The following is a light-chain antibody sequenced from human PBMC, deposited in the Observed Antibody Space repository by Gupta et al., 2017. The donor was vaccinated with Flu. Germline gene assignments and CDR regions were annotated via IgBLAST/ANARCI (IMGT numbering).Light chain of an antibody. CDR1: HSISIW. J-gene: IGKJ5*01. V-gene: IGKV1-5*03. CDR3: QEYNTYSIT. CDR2: KAS. Sequence: DVQMTQSPFTLSASVGDRVTITCRASHSISIWLAWYQQKPGKAPKLLISKASTLESGVPSRFSGSGSGTEFTLTISRLQPEDFATYYCQEYNTYSITFGQGTRLDIK.